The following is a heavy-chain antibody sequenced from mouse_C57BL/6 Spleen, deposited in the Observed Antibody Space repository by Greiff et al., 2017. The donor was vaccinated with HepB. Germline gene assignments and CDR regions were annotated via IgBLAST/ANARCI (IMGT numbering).Heavy chain of an antibody. CDR1: GYTFTDYN. Sequence: VQLQQSGPELVKPGASVKMSCKASGYTFTDYNMHWVKQSHGKSLEWIGYINPNNGGTSYNQKFKGKATLTVNKSSSTAYMELRSLTSEDSAVYYCVTDYDDAMDYWGQGTSVTVSS. V-gene: IGHV1-22*01. CDR3: VTDYDDAMDY. D-gene: IGHD2-4*01. J-gene: IGHJ4*01. CDR2: INPNNGGT.